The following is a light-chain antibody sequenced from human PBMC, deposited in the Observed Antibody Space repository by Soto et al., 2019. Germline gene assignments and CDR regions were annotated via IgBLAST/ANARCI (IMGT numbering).Light chain of an antibody. CDR2: GAS. V-gene: IGKV3D-15*01. J-gene: IGKJ5*01. CDR1: QSVSSN. CDR3: QQYKNWPPIT. Sequence: EIVMTQSPATLSVSPGERATLSGRASQSVSSNLAWYQQKPCQAPRLLIYGASTRATGIPARFSGSGSGTEFTLTISSLQSEDFAVYYCQQYKNWPPITFGQGTRLEIK.